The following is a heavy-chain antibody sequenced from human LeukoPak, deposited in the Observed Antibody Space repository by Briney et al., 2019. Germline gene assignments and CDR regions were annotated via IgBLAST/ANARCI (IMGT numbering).Heavy chain of an antibody. J-gene: IGHJ4*02. D-gene: IGHD5-18*01. V-gene: IGHV3-30*05. CDR1: GFTFSILD. CDR3: ARDQRIGGYSYGLTGNFDY. CDR2: ISDDGSNK. Sequence: PGGSLRLSCAASGFTFSILDMSWVRQAPGKGLEWVAVISDDGSNKYYADSVKGRFTISRDNSKNTLYLQMNSLRTEGTAVYYCARDQRIGGYSYGLTGNFDYWGQGTLVTVSS.